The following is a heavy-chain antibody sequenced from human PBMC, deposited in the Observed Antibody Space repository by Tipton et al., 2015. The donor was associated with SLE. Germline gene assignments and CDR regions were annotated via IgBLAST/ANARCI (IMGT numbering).Heavy chain of an antibody. V-gene: IGHV3-74*01. D-gene: IGHD6-19*01. J-gene: IGHJ4*02. Sequence: SLRLSCAASGFTFSSYWMDWVRQPPGKGLVWVSRINLDGSTTRYADSVKGRFTISRDNAKNTMSLQMNSLGAEDTAVYYCARDWKGVAGGWGQGTLVTVSS. CDR3: ARDWKGVAGG. CDR2: INLDGSTT. CDR1: GFTFSSYW.